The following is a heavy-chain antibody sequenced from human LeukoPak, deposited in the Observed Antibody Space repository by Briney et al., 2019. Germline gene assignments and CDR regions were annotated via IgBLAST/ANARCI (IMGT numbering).Heavy chain of an antibody. V-gene: IGHV3-9*01. CDR1: GFTFDDYA. J-gene: IGHJ4*02. D-gene: IGHD3-22*01. CDR3: AKDPSHYYDSSGLIDY. Sequence: GRSLRLSCAASGFTFDDYAMHWVRQAPGKGLKWVSGISWNSGSIGYADSVEGRFTISRDNAKNSLYLQMNSLRAEDTALYYCAKDPSHYYDSSGLIDYWGQGTLVTVSS. CDR2: ISWNSGSI.